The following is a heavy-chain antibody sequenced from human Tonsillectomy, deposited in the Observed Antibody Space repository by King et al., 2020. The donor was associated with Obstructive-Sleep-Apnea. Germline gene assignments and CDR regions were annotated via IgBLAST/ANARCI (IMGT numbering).Heavy chain of an antibody. CDR2: IDWEDDK. J-gene: IGHJ4*02. CDR3: ARTADYGDYGYFDY. D-gene: IGHD4-17*01. CDR1: GFSLSTSGMC. Sequence: TLKESGPALVKPTQTLTLTCTFSGFSLSTSGMCVSGIRQPPGKALGGLSRIDWEDDKYYSTTLKTRLTLSKDTSKNQVVLTMTNMDPVDTATYYCARTADYGDYGYFDYWGQGTLVTVSS. V-gene: IGHV2-70*11.